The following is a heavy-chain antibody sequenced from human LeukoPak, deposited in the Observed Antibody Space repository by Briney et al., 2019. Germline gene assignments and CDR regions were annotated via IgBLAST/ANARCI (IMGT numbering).Heavy chain of an antibody. CDR3: ARSLSGGFDP. CDR1: GGSFSGYY. CDR2: INHSGST. J-gene: IGHJ5*02. D-gene: IGHD3-10*01. Sequence: PSETLSLTCAVYGGSFSGYYWSWIRQPPGKGLEWIGEINHSGSTNYSPSLKSRDTISVDTSKNQFSLKLSSVTAADTAVYYCARSLSGGFDPWGQGTLDSVSS. V-gene: IGHV4-34*01.